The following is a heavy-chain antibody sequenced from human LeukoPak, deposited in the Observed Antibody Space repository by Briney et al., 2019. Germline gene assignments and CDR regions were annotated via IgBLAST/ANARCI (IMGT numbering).Heavy chain of an antibody. J-gene: IGHJ4*02. Sequence: GGSLRLSCVGSGFTFRSHAMRWARQAPEKELEFVSCIYENGGTTYYADSVKGRFSISRDNSKNTLYLQMDRLRGEDTAVYYCAKDFRIGYSAHFDYWGQGALVTVSS. CDR1: GFTFRSHA. CDR3: AKDFRIGYSAHFDY. V-gene: IGHV3-23*01. CDR2: IYENGGTT. D-gene: IGHD2-21*01.